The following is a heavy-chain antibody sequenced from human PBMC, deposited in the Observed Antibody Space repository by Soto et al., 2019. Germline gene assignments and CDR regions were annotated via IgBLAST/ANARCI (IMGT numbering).Heavy chain of an antibody. V-gene: IGHV4-4*02. J-gene: IGHJ4*02. CDR2: IYHSGST. D-gene: IGHD6-19*01. CDR1: GGSISSSNW. CDR3: ARVIAVAGTGVDY. Sequence: QVQLQESGPGLVKPSGTLSLTCAVSGGSISSSNWWSWVRQPPGKGLEWIGEIYHSGSTNYNPSLKSRGXXSXDXXKNQFSLKLSSVTAADTAVYYCARVIAVAGTGVDYWGQGTLVTVSS.